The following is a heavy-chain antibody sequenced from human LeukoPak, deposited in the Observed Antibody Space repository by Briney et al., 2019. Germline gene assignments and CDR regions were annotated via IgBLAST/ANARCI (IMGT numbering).Heavy chain of an antibody. Sequence: SGGSLRLSCAASGFTFSSYAMHWVRQAPGKGLEWVAVISYDGSNKYYADSVKGRFTISRDNSKNTLYLQMNSLRAEDTAVYYCANAGSYYKPLDYWGQGTLVTVSS. CDR3: ANAGSYYKPLDY. J-gene: IGHJ4*02. V-gene: IGHV3-30-3*01. CDR2: ISYDGSNK. CDR1: GFTFSSYA. D-gene: IGHD3-10*01.